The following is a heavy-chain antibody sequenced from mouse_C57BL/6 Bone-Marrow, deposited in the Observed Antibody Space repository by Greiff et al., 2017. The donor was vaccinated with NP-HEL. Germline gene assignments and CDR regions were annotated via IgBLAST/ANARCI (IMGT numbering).Heavy chain of an antibody. Sequence: QVQLQQPGAELVKPGASVKLSCKASGYTFTSYWMHWVKQRPGQGLEWIGMIHPNSGSTNYNEKFKSKATLTVDKSSSTAYMQLSSLTSEDSTVYYGARKGRGLHWYFDVWGTGTTVTVSS. D-gene: IGHD3-3*01. CDR2: IHPNSGST. V-gene: IGHV1-64*01. J-gene: IGHJ1*03. CDR3: ARKGRGLHWYFDV. CDR1: GYTFTSYW.